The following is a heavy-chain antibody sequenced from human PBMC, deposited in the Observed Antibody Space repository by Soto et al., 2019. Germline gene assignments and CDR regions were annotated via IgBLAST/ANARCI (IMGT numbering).Heavy chain of an antibody. V-gene: IGHV4-4*02. CDR3: ARRVYDTRLNYMYFDF. J-gene: IGHJ4*02. Sequence: SETLSLTCAVSGGSISRSNWWTWVRQSPQRGLEYIGEIFHDGTANYYPSFERRVAISVDTSKNQFPLKLTSVTAADTAIYFCARRVYDTRLNYMYFDFWGQGTLVTVSS. D-gene: IGHD3-10*01. CDR2: IFHDGTA. CDR1: GGSISRSNW.